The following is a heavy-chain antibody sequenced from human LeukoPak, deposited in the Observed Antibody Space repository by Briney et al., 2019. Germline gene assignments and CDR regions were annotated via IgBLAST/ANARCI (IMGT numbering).Heavy chain of an antibody. CDR1: GGSISSGGYS. D-gene: IGHD6-19*01. Sequence: SETLSLTCAVSGGSISSGGYSWSWNRQPPGKGLEWIGYIYHSGSTYYNPSLKSRVTISVDRSKNQFSLKLSSVTAADTAVYYCARVQWLVRYNWFDPWGQGTLVTVSS. V-gene: IGHV4-30-2*01. J-gene: IGHJ5*02. CDR3: ARVQWLVRYNWFDP. CDR2: IYHSGST.